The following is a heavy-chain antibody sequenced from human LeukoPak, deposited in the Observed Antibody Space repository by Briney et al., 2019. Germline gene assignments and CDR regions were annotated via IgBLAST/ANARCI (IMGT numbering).Heavy chain of an antibody. Sequence: SVKVSCKASGGTFSSYAISWVRQAPGQGLEWMGRIIPIFGTANYAQKFQGRVTITTDESTSTAYMELSRLRSDDTAVYYCAREDYYDFWSGYYTYSYFDYWGQGTLVTVSS. V-gene: IGHV1-69*05. J-gene: IGHJ4*02. CDR1: GGTFSSYA. CDR2: IIPIFGTA. D-gene: IGHD3-3*01. CDR3: AREDYYDFWSGYYTYSYFDY.